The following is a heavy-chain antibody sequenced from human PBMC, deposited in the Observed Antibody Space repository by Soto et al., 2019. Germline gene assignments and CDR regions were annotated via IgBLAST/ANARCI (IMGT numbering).Heavy chain of an antibody. CDR1: GFTFSSYA. V-gene: IGHV3-30-3*01. D-gene: IGHD6-13*01. J-gene: IGHJ4*02. CDR3: ARDPDGWVAAAGTAPYY. CDR2: ISYDGSNK. Sequence: GGSLRLSCAASGFTFSSYAMHWVRQAPGKGLEWVAVISYDGSNKYYADSVKGRFTISRDNSKNTLYLQMNSLRAEDTAVYYCARDPDGWVAAAGTAPYYWGQGTLVTVSS.